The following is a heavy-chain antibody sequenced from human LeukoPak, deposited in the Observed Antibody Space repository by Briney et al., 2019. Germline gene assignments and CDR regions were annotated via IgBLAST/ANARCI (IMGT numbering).Heavy chain of an antibody. Sequence: GGSLRLSCAASGFTFRSYWMSWVRQVPGKGLEWVATINQDVSQIKYVDSVKGRFTISRDNAKNSLYLQMNSLRAEDTAVYYCAKLGYNSLDFDYWGQGTVVTVSS. V-gene: IGHV3-7*01. CDR3: AKLGYNSLDFDY. CDR2: INQDVSQI. D-gene: IGHD6-13*01. CDR1: GFTFRSYW. J-gene: IGHJ4*02.